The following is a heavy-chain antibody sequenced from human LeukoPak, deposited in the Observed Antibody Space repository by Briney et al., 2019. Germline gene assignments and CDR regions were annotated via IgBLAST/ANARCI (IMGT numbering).Heavy chain of an antibody. J-gene: IGHJ3*02. CDR2: IYTSGST. CDR3: ARGSVDTAMVRRSSAFDI. D-gene: IGHD5-18*01. V-gene: IGHV4-4*07. CDR1: DASITNYY. Sequence: PSETLSLTCTVSDASITNYYWGWIRQPAGKGLEWIGRIYTSGSTDYNPSLRSRLTISVDTSKNQFSLKLRSVTAADTAVYYCARGSVDTAMVRRSSAFDIWGQGTMVTVSS.